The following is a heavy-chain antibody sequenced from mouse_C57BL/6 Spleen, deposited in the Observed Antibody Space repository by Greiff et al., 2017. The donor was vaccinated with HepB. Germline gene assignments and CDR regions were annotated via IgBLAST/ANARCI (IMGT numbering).Heavy chain of an antibody. Sequence: QVQLQQSGAELVRPGTSVKMSCEASGYTFTNYWIGWAKQRPGHGLEWIGDIYPGGGYTNYNEKFKGKATLTADKSSSTAYMQFSSLTSEDSAIYYCARSGDYDNYFDYWGQGTTLTVSS. CDR1: GYTFTNYW. D-gene: IGHD2-4*01. CDR3: ARSGDYDNYFDY. CDR2: IYPGGGYT. V-gene: IGHV1-63*01. J-gene: IGHJ2*01.